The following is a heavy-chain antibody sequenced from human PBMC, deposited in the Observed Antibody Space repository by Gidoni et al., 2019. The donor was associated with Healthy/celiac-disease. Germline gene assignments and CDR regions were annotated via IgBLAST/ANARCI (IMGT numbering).Heavy chain of an antibody. J-gene: IGHJ4*02. CDR3: ARSEKSQWLALFDS. CDR1: GYTFTDYY. CDR2: INPRGGST. Sequence: QVQLVQSGAEVKKPGASVKVSCKASGYTFTDYYMHWVRQAPGQGLEWMGIINPRGGSTSYAQNFQGRVTMTRDTSTSTVYMELSSLSSEDTAVYYCARSEKSQWLALFDSWGQGTLVTVSS. V-gene: IGHV1-46*01. D-gene: IGHD6-19*01.